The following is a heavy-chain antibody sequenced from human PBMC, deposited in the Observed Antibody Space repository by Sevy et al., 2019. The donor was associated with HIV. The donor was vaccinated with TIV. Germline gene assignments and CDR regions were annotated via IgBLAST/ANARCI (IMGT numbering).Heavy chain of an antibody. CDR3: AREGCTKPHDY. V-gene: IGHV3-23*01. CDR2: FSFGCGKI. J-gene: IGHJ4*02. Sequence: GGSLRLSCAASGFTFSKYSMSWIRQTPGKGLEWVSTFSFGCGKINYADSVKGRFTSSRDDSRSTFYLQMNRLRAEDTDIYYCAREGCTKPHDYWGQGTVVTVSS. D-gene: IGHD2-8*01. CDR1: GFTFSKYS.